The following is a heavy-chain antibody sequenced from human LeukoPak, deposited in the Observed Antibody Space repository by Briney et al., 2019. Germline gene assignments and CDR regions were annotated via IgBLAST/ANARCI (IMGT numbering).Heavy chain of an antibody. J-gene: IGHJ5*02. D-gene: IGHD6-6*01. CDR2: INHSGST. CDR3: ARGRVEYSSSSGGWFDP. Sequence: SETLSLTCAVYGGSFSGYYWSWIRQPPGKGLEWIGEINHSGSTNYSPSLKSRVTISVDTSKNQFSLKLSSVTAADTAVYYCARGRVEYSSSSGGWFDPWGQGTLVTVSS. CDR1: GGSFSGYY. V-gene: IGHV4-34*01.